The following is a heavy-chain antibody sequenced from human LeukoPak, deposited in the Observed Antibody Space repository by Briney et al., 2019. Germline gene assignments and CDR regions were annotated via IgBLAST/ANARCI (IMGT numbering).Heavy chain of an antibody. CDR1: GDSVSGNIVA. CDR3: ARGSSGSFDY. J-gene: IGHJ4*02. CDR2: TNYRSKWYN. D-gene: IGHD6-19*01. Sequence: SRTLCVTCDISGDSVSGNIVAWNWIRQSPSRGLEWLGRTNYRSKWYNDYAVSVRGRITINPDTSKNRFSLQLDSVTPEDTAVYYCARGSSGSFDYWGQGTLLSAYS. V-gene: IGHV6-1*01.